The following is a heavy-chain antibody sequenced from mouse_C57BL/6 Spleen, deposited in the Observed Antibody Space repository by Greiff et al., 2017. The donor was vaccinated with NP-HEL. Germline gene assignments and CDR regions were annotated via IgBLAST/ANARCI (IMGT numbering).Heavy chain of an antibody. CDR1: GYTFTSYW. CDR2: IDPNSGGT. CDR3: AGEGNYGGGYWYFDV. Sequence: QVQLQQPGAELVKPGASVKLSCKASGYTFTSYWMHWVKQRPGRGLEWIGRIDPNSGGTKYNEKFKSKATLTVDKPSSTAYMQLSSLTSEDSAVYYCAGEGNYGGGYWYFDVWGTGTTVTVSS. V-gene: IGHV1-72*01. D-gene: IGHD2-1*01. J-gene: IGHJ1*03.